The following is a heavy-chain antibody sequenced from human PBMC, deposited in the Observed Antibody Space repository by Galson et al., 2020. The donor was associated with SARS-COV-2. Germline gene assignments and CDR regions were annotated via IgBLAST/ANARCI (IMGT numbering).Heavy chain of an antibody. CDR1: GFTFSSYN. Sequence: GESLKISCAASGFTFSSYNMNWVRQAPGKGLEWVSCISSSSSYIYYADSVKGRFTISRDNAKSSLYLQMNSLRAEDTAVYYCARDQGRGYSGYINDPLEFWGQGTMVTVSS. CDR2: ISSSSSYI. J-gene: IGHJ3*01. CDR3: ARDQGRGYSGYINDPLEF. D-gene: IGHD5-12*01. V-gene: IGHV3-21*06.